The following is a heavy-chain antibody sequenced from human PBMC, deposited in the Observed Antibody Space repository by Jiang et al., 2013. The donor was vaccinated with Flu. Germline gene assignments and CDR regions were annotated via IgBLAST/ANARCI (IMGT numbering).Heavy chain of an antibody. CDR3: ATTEVVAATPSY. Sequence: SGAEVKKPGASVKVSCKASGFTFTSYYMHWVRQAPGQGLEWMGIINPNGGSTSYTQKFQGRVTMTRGTSISTAYMELSRLRSDDTAVYYCATTEVVAATPSYWGQGTLVTVSS. CDR2: INPNGGST. D-gene: IGHD2-15*01. V-gene: IGHV1-46*01. CDR1: GFTFTSYY. J-gene: IGHJ4*02.